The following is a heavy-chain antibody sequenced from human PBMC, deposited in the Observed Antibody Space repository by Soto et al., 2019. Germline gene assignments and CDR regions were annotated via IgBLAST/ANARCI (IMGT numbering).Heavy chain of an antibody. CDR3: ARRGDGYYYYYMDV. CDR2: INHSGST. Sequence: PSETLSLTCAVYGGSFSGYYWSWIRQPPGKGLEWIGEINHSGSTNYNPSLKSRVTISVDTSKNQFSLKLSSVTAADTAVYYCARRGDGYYYYYMDVWGKGTTVTVSS. D-gene: IGHD6-25*01. V-gene: IGHV4-34*01. CDR1: GGSFSGYY. J-gene: IGHJ6*03.